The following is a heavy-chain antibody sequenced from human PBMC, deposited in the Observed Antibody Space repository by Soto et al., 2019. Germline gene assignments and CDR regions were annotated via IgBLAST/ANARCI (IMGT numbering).Heavy chain of an antibody. D-gene: IGHD2-2*01. CDR3: AKSRDAYNFYFYYGMDV. CDR2: ILYDGSNK. CDR1: GFTFSNYG. Sequence: PGGSLRLSCAASGFTFSNYGMHWVRQTPGKGLEWVALILYDGSNKYYADSVKGRFTISRDNSKNTLYLQVSSLRAEDTAVYYCAKSRDAYNFYFYYGMDVWGQGTTVPVS. J-gene: IGHJ6*02. V-gene: IGHV3-30*18.